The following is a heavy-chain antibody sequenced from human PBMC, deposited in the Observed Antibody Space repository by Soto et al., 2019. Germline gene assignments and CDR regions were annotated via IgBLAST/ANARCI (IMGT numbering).Heavy chain of an antibody. Sequence: PGESLKISCKGSGYRFTSYWIGWVRQMPGKGLEWMGIIYPGDSDTRYSPSFQGQVTISADKSISTAYLQWSSLKASDTAMYYCARHRSPYYYGSGSPTPIDYWGQGTLVTVSS. J-gene: IGHJ4*02. CDR2: IYPGDSDT. CDR3: ARHRSPYYYGSGSPTPIDY. CDR1: GYRFTSYW. V-gene: IGHV5-51*01. D-gene: IGHD3-10*01.